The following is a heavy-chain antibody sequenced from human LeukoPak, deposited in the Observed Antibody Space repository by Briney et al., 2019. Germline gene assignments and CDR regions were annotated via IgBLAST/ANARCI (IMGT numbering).Heavy chain of an antibody. CDR1: GASISSAENH. CDR3: VRVRSGASCYDY. V-gene: IGHV4-30-4*08. Sequence: PSETLSLTCTVSGASISSAENHWSCIRQPPGKGLEWIGYISYSGSTSYNPSLKSRVTISIATSNHQFSLELSSVTAADTAVYFCVRVRSGASCYDYWGQGTLVTVSS. D-gene: IGHD2-15*01. J-gene: IGHJ4*02. CDR2: ISYSGST.